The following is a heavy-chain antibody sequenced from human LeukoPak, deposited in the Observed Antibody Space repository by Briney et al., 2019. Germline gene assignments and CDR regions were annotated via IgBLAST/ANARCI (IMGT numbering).Heavy chain of an antibody. CDR1: GFTFNSNE. Sequence: GGSLRLSCAASGFTFNSNEMNWVRQAPGKGLEWVSYISTSGSAIYYADSVMGRFTISRDNAKNALYLQMNSLRAEDTAVYYCARDSNYYGSGVDYWGQGTLVTISS. D-gene: IGHD3-10*01. J-gene: IGHJ4*02. CDR3: ARDSNYYGSGVDY. CDR2: ISTSGSAI. V-gene: IGHV3-48*03.